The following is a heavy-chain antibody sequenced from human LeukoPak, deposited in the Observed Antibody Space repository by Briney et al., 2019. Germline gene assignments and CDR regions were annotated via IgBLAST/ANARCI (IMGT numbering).Heavy chain of an antibody. V-gene: IGHV1-18*01. CDR1: GYIFTSYG. Sequence: ASVKVSCKASGYIFTSYGISWVRQAPGQGLEWMGWISAYNGNTNYAQNLQVRVTMTTDTSTSTAYMELRSLRSEDTAAYYCARLDYYDSSGYYTLFDYWGQGTLATV. CDR3: ARLDYYDSSGYYTLFDY. J-gene: IGHJ4*02. CDR2: ISAYNGNT. D-gene: IGHD3-22*01.